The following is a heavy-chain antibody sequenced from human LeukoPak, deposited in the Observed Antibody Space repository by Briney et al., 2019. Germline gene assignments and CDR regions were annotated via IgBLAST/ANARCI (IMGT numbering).Heavy chain of an antibody. CDR3: ARDHLPLGPPDAFDI. J-gene: IGHJ3*02. CDR2: ISSSSSYI. V-gene: IGHV3-21*01. D-gene: IGHD3-16*01. CDR1: GFTFSSYS. Sequence: GSLRLSCAASGFTFSSYSMNWARQAPGKGLEWVSSISSSSSYIYYADSVKGRLTISRDNAKNSLYLQMNSLRAEDTAVYYCARDHLPLGPPDAFDIWGQGTMVTVSS.